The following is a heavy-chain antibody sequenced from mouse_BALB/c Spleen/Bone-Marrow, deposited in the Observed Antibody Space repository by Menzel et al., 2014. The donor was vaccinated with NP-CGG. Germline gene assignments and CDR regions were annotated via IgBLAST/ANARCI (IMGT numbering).Heavy chain of an antibody. CDR3: ASSSTVTYFDV. D-gene: IGHD2-2*01. CDR1: GYTFTSSW. CDR2: IHPNSGNT. V-gene: IGHV1S130*01. Sequence: QVQLQQSGSVLVRPGASVRLSCKASGYTFTSSWMHWAKPRPGQGLEWIGEIHPNSGNTNYNEKFKGKATLTVDTSSSTAYVDLSSLTSEDSAVYCCASSSTVTYFDVWRAGTTVTVS. J-gene: IGHJ1*01.